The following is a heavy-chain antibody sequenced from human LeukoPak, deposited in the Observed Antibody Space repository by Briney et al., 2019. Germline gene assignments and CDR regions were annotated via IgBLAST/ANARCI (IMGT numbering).Heavy chain of an antibody. CDR3: ARDKQRYDFWSGYCNY. D-gene: IGHD3-3*01. CDR2: ITGSGGSI. Sequence: GGSLRLSCAASGFTFSNYAMSWVRQAPGKGLEWVSGITGSGGSIYYADSVKGRFTISRDNSKNTLYLQMNSLRAEDTAVYYCARDKQRYDFWSGYCNYWGQGTLVTVSS. CDR1: GFTFSNYA. J-gene: IGHJ4*02. V-gene: IGHV3-23*01.